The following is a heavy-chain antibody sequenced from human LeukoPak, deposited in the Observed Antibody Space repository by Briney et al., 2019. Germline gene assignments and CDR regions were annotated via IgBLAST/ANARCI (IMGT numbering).Heavy chain of an antibody. CDR2: ISGSGGST. CDR1: GFTFSSYA. Sequence: GGSLRLSCAASGFTFSSYAMSWVRQAPGKGLEWVSAISGSGGSTYYADSVKGRFTISRDNSKNTLYLQMNSLRAEDTAVYYCAKEGAASSGWYGDAFDIWGQGTMVTISS. CDR3: AKEGAASSGWYGDAFDI. V-gene: IGHV3-23*01. D-gene: IGHD6-19*01. J-gene: IGHJ3*02.